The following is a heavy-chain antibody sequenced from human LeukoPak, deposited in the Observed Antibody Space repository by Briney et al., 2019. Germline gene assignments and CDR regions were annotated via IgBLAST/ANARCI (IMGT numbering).Heavy chain of an antibody. CDR3: ARYYYYYMDV. CDR1: GDSISSPNW. Sequence: PSETLSLTCVVSGDSISSPNWWSWVRQPPGKGLEWIGEIYHSGSTNYNSSLQSRVTISLDKSKNQFSLKLNSVTAADTAVYYCARYYYYYMDVWGKGTTVTVSS. J-gene: IGHJ6*03. V-gene: IGHV4-4*02. CDR2: IYHSGST.